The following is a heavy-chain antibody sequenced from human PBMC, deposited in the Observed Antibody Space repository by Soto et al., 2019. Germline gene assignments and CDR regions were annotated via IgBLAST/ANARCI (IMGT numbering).Heavy chain of an antibody. CDR2: IYPGGSDT. D-gene: IGHD2-2*01. CDR3: AKYKGYCISTSCPGYFDY. V-gene: IGHV5-51*01. J-gene: IGHJ4*02. CDR1: GYSFSKYW. Sequence: PGGSLKISCTGSGYSFSKYWIGWVRQMPGKGLEWMGIIYPGGSDTRYSPSFQGQVTISADKSISTAYLQWSSLKASDTAMYYCAKYKGYCISTSCPGYFDYWGQGTMVTVSS.